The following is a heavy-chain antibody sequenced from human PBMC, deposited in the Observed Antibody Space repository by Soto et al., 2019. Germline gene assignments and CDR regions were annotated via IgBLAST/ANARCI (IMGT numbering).Heavy chain of an antibody. CDR2: INAGNGNT. J-gene: IGHJ4*02. V-gene: IGHV1-3*01. CDR3: ARDRTMVRGVPDY. CDR1: GYTFTSYA. Sequence: ASVKVSCKASGYTFTSYAMHWVRQAPGQRLEWMGWINAGNGNTKYSQKFQGRVTITRDTSASTAYMELSSLRSEDTAVYYCARDRTMVRGVPDYWGEGTLVTVSS. D-gene: IGHD3-10*01.